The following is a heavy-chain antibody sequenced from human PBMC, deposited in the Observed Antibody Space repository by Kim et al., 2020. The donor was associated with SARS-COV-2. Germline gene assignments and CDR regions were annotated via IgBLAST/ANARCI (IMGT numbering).Heavy chain of an antibody. D-gene: IGHD1-26*01. CDR3: ARDMFSFRIVGARMDGDYYYGIDV. V-gene: IGHV3-21*01. J-gene: IGHJ6*02. Sequence: GGSLRLSCAASGFTFSSYSMNWVRQAPGKGLEWVSSISSSSSYIYYADPVKGGFTISRDNAKNSLYLQMNTLRAEDTAVYYCARDMFSFRIVGARMDGDYYYGIDVWGQVTTVTVSS. CDR2: ISSSSSYI. CDR1: GFTFSSYS.